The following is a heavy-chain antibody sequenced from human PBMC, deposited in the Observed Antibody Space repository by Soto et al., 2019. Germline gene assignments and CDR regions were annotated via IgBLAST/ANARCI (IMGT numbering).Heavy chain of an antibody. D-gene: IGHD5-12*01. V-gene: IGHV1-3*01. Sequence: ASVKVSCKASGYTFTSYAMHWVHQAPGQRLEWMGWINAGNGNTKYSQKFQGRVTITRDTSASTAYMELSSLRSEDTAVYYCARAGKMATNAFLSRAEYFQHWGQGTLVTVSS. CDR2: INAGNGNT. CDR3: ARAGKMATNAFLSRAEYFQH. CDR1: GYTFTSYA. J-gene: IGHJ1*01.